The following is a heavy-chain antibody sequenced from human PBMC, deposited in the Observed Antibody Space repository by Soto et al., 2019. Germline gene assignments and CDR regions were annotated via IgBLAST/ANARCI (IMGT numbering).Heavy chain of an antibody. CDR3: ARDWGTGFYKLDS. Sequence: ETLSLTYTVSGYSISTGFNWAWIRQPPGKGLEWIGSIYHGGNAYYNLSLKSRVSISTDASKNQISLKLSSVTAADAALYYCARDWGTGFYKLDSWGKGTLVTVSP. V-gene: IGHV4-38-2*02. CDR1: GYSISTGFN. D-gene: IGHD1-1*01. CDR2: IYHGGNA. J-gene: IGHJ4*02.